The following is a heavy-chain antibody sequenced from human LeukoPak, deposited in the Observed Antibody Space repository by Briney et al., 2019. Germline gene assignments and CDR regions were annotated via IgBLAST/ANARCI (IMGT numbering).Heavy chain of an antibody. CDR2: IYYTGGA. D-gene: IGHD2/OR15-2a*01. Sequence: SETLSLTCTVSGGSIISTTYYWGWLRQPPGKGLEWIGTIYYTGGAYYNPSLKSRLTISVDTSKNPFSLKLSSVTATATAVYSCARLFSNYYMDVWGKGTTVTVSS. CDR3: ARLFSNYYMDV. V-gene: IGHV4-39*01. CDR1: GGSIISTTYY. J-gene: IGHJ6*03.